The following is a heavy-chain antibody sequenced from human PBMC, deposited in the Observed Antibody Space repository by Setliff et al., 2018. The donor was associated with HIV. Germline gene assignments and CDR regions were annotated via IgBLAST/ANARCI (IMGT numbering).Heavy chain of an antibody. CDR2: ISYDGSYK. Sequence: HPGGSLRLSCAASGFTFSTYAIHWVRQAPGKGLEWVAIISYDGSYKFYADSVRGRFTISRDNVKNSLYLQMNSLRVEDTAMYYCARIGPEDGNWVWGQGTLVTVSS. CDR1: GFTFSTYA. J-gene: IGHJ4*02. V-gene: IGHV3-30*04. CDR3: ARIGPEDGNWV. D-gene: IGHD6-19*01.